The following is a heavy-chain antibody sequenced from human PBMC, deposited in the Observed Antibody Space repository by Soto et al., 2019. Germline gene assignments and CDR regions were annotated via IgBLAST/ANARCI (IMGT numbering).Heavy chain of an antibody. CDR3: ARQIYDSDTGPNFQYYFDS. Sequence: GESLKISCKGSGYSFAGYWITWVRRKPGKGLEWMGRIDPSDSQTYYSPSFRGHVTISATKSITTVFLQWSSLRASDTAMYYCARQIYDSDTGPNFQYYFDSWGQGTTVTVSS. CDR1: GYSFAGYW. CDR2: IDPSDSQT. V-gene: IGHV5-10-1*01. J-gene: IGHJ4*02. D-gene: IGHD3-22*01.